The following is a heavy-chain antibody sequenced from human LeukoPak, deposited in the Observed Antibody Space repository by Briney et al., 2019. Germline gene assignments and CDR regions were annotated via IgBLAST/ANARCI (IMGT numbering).Heavy chain of an antibody. CDR2: IYYSGST. CDR3: ARTSIFGVVRLDP. Sequence: PSETLSLTCTVSGGSVSNYYWSWIRQPPGKGLEWIGYIYYSGSTNYNPSLKSRLTISVDTSKNHFSLKLSSVTAADTAVYYCARTSIFGVVRLDPWGQGTLVTVSS. J-gene: IGHJ5*02. V-gene: IGHV4-59*08. CDR1: GGSVSNYY. D-gene: IGHD3-3*02.